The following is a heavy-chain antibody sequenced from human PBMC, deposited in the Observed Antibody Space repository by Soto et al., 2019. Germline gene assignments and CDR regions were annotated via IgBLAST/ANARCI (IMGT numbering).Heavy chain of an antibody. CDR2: IKSKADGGTT. V-gene: IGHV3-15*07. J-gene: IGHJ6*02. D-gene: IGHD3-22*01. CDR3: TTLGHYYDSSPLDV. CDR1: GFTFSSYA. Sequence: GESLKISCAASGFTFSSYAMNWVRQAPGKGLEWVGRIKSKADGGTTDYGAPVKGRFTISRDDSKNTLYLQLNSLTTEDTAVYYCTTLGHYYDSSPLDVWGQGTTVTVSS.